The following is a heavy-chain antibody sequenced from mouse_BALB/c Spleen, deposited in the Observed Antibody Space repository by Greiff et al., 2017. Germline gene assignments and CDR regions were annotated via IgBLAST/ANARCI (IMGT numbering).Heavy chain of an antibody. D-gene: IGHD1-1*01. J-gene: IGHJ2*01. Sequence: VQLKQSGPELVKPGASVKISCKASGYSFTGYYMHWVKQSHVKSLEWIGRINPYNGATSYNQNFKDKASLTVDKSSSTAYMELHSLTSEDSAVYYCARGGYYGHFDYWGQGTTLTVSS. CDR3: ARGGYYGHFDY. V-gene: IGHV1-31*01. CDR2: INPYNGAT. CDR1: GYSFTGYY.